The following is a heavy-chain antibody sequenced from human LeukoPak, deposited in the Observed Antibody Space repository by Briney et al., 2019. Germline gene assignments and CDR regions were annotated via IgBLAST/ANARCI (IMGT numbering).Heavy chain of an antibody. CDR1: GDSVSSNGVA. J-gene: IGHJ4*02. CDR2: TYYASRWSN. CDR3: TRGRNSAFDY. V-gene: IGHV6-1*01. Sequence: SQTLLLTCVISGDSVSSNGVAWNWIRQSPSRGLEWLGRTYYASRWSNDYALSVESRITINPDTSKNQFSLQLNSVTPEDTAVYYCTRGRNSAFDYWGQGTLVTVSS. D-gene: IGHD1-14*01.